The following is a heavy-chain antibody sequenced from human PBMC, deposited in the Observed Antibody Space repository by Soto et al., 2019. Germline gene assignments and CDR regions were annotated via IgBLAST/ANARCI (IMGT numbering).Heavy chain of an antibody. CDR2: ISFDGGNQ. D-gene: IGHD6-13*01. J-gene: IGHJ5*02. CDR3: AKDSSVTAAGSGGWFDP. Sequence: QVQLVQSGGGVVQPGRSLRLSCAASGFDFNTYGLHWVRQAPGKGLEWVAGISFDGGNQYYADSVKGRFTISRDKSNNNLYLQMNSLGAEDTATYYCAKDSSVTAAGSGGWFDPWGQGTLLIVSS. V-gene: IGHV3-30*18. CDR1: GFDFNTYG.